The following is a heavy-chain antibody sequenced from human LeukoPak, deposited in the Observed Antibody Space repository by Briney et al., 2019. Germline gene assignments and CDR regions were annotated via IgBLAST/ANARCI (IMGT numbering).Heavy chain of an antibody. J-gene: IGHJ4*02. CDR1: GFTFSGAW. V-gene: IGHV3-74*01. Sequence: GGSLRLSCAASGFTFSGAWMSWVRQAPGKGLVWVSHVNSDGSATSYADSVKGRFTISRDNAKNTVYLHMNSLRVEDTAVYYCTSFYETNWGQGTLVTVSS. CDR2: VNSDGSAT. CDR3: TSFYETN. D-gene: IGHD2/OR15-2a*01.